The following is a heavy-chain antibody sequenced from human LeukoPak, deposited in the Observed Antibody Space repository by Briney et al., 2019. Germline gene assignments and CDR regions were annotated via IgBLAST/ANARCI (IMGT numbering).Heavy chain of an antibody. Sequence: GGSLRLSCAASGFTFSDYSMNWVRQAPGKGLEWISYIWIDSGNTNYADSVKGRFTISGDKAKNSLYLQMNSLRVEDTAVYYCARDYKYAFDNWGQGTLVTVSS. D-gene: IGHD5-24*01. CDR2: IWIDSGNT. V-gene: IGHV3-48*01. J-gene: IGHJ4*02. CDR1: GFTFSDYS. CDR3: ARDYKYAFDN.